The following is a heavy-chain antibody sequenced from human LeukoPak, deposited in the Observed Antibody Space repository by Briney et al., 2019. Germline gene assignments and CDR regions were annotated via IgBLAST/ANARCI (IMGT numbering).Heavy chain of an antibody. CDR1: GFTFSSYA. D-gene: IGHD3-10*01. Sequence: PGGSLRLSCAASGFTFSSYAMSWVRQAPGKGLEWVSAISGSGGSTYYADSVKGRLTISRDNSKNTLYLQMNSLRAEDTAVYYCAKDEGFGALSYYFDYWGQGTLVTVSS. CDR3: AKDEGFGALSYYFDY. J-gene: IGHJ4*02. V-gene: IGHV3-23*01. CDR2: ISGSGGST.